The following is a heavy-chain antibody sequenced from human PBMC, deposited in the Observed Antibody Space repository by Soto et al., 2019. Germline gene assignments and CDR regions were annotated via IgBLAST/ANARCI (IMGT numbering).Heavy chain of an antibody. D-gene: IGHD3-10*01. J-gene: IGHJ6*02. CDR3: TTQGIGGLHGAVDG. V-gene: IGHV4-61*01. Sequence: QVQLQESGPGLVKPSETLSLTCTVSGGSISSINNHFSNQYCSWIRLSPGKGLEWIGYISTIAFTRYNTSLKSRVSISVDTSKNPFSVTLTSWTAADTGVYFWTTQGIGGLHGAVDGWGPGTIVTVSS. CDR1: GGSISSINNHFSNQY. CDR2: ISTIAFT.